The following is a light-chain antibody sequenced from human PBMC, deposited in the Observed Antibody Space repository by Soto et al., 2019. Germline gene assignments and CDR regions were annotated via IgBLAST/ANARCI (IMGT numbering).Light chain of an antibody. CDR3: QHYGSSVWT. V-gene: IGKV1-5*03. Sequence: DIQMTQSPSTLSASVGDRVTITCRASQSISSWLAWYQQKPGKAPKLLIYKASTLKSGVPSRFSGSGSGTDFTLTISRLEPEDSAVYYCQHYGSSVWTFGQGTKVDIK. CDR1: QSISSW. CDR2: KAS. J-gene: IGKJ1*01.